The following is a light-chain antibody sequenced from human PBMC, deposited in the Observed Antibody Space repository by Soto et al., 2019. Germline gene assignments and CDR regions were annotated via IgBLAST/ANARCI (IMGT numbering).Light chain of an antibody. CDR1: TRNVGLDQA. Sequence: QSALTQPASVSWSPGQSFTVSCTGTTRNVGLDQAISWYQQHPSKAPKLILYEVNQRPSGVSNRFSGSKSGNTASLTISGLQPEDEADYYCCSSASSSACVFGTGTKVPVL. CDR3: CSSASSSACV. CDR2: EVN. V-gene: IGLV2-23*02. J-gene: IGLJ1*01.